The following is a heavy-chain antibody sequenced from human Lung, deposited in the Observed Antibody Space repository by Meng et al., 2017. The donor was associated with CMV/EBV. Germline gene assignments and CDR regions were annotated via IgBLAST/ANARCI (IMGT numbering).Heavy chain of an antibody. V-gene: IGHV3-30*04. CDR2: ISFDGSNQ. J-gene: IGHJ4*02. D-gene: IGHD1-26*01. CDR1: GFTFNTYA. CDR3: ARVAGTYYSSPIDY. Sequence: GESLKISCAASGFTFNTYAMHWVRQAPGQGLAWVAVISFDGSNQYYADSVKGRFTISRDNSANTLYLHMNRLRAEDTAVYYCARVAGTYYSSPIDYWGKGTXVTGSS.